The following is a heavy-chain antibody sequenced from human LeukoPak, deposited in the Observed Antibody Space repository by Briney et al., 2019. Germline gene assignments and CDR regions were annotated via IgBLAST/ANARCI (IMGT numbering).Heavy chain of an antibody. CDR3: AKAQDYGGKNYFDY. V-gene: IGHV3-9*03. D-gene: IGHD4-23*01. CDR1: GFTFDDYA. Sequence: GSSLRLSCAASGFTFDDYAMHWVRQAPAKGLEWVSGISWNSGSIGYGDSVKGRFTISRDNAKHSLYLQMNSLRAGDMAVYHCAKAQDYGGKNYFDYWGQGTLVTVSS. J-gene: IGHJ4*02. CDR2: ISWNSGSI.